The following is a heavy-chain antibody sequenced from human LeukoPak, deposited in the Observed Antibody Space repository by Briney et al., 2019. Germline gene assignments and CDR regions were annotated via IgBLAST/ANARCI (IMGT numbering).Heavy chain of an antibody. D-gene: IGHD2-2*02. CDR2: IIPIFGTA. CDR3: ARAGVPTTIHSRRPGWFDL. CDR1: GGTFSSYA. V-gene: IGHV1-69*13. Sequence: SVKVSCKASGGTFSSYAISWVRQAPGQGLEWMGGIIPIFGTANYAQKFQGRVTITADESTSTAYMELSSLRSGDTALYYCARAGVPTTIHSRRPGWFDLWGQGTLVTVSS. J-gene: IGHJ5*02.